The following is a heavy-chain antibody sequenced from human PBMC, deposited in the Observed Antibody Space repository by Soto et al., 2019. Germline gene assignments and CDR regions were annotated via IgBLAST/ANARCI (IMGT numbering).Heavy chain of an antibody. CDR3: AHFILVGTFVRGVTLDH. CDR2: IYWDGDK. Sequence: QITLNESGPTLVKPMQTLTLTCNFSGFSLDSTAVGVGWLRQPPGKALECLALIYWDGDKRYNQSLTTRVIIATDTSKNQVVLTMTDMAPADTCTYFCAHFILVGTFVRGVTLDHWGQGVLVTVSS. CDR1: GFSLDSTAVG. J-gene: IGHJ4*02. V-gene: IGHV2-5*02. D-gene: IGHD3-10*01.